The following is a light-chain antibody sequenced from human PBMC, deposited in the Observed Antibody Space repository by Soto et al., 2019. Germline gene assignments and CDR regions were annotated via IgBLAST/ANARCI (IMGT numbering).Light chain of an antibody. V-gene: IGKV3D-20*02. J-gene: IGKJ5*01. CDR2: GAS. Sequence: EIVLTQSPGTLSLSPGERATLSCRASQSVSSSYLAWYQQKPGQAPRLLIYGASNRASGIPARFSGSGSETDFTLTISSLEPEDFAVYYCQQRSDWPLTFGQGTRLEIK. CDR1: QSVSSSY. CDR3: QQRSDWPLT.